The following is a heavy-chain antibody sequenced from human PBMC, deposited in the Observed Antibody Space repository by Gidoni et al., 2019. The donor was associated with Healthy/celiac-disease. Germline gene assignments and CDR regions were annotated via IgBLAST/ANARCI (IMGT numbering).Heavy chain of an antibody. V-gene: IGHV4-39*01. D-gene: IGHD3-22*01. CDR1: GGSISSSSYY. CDR3: ARHKYYYDSSGYYSNWFDP. Sequence: QLQLQESGPGLVKPSETLSLTCTVSGGSISSSSYYWGWIRQPPGKGLEWIGSIYYSGSTYYNPSLKSRVTISVDTSKNQFSLKLSSVTAADTAVYYCARHKYYYDSSGYYSNWFDPWGQGTLVTVSS. CDR2: IYYSGST. J-gene: IGHJ5*02.